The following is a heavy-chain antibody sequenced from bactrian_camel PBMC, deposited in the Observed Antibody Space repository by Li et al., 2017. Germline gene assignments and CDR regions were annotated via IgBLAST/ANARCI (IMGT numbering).Heavy chain of an antibody. Sequence: HVQLVESGGGTVQAGGSLRLSCVASGYADKRFCIGWFRQDPGKEREGVAVTYLSDGSTHYADSVKGRFTISQDNGNPTLYLQMNDLKTEDTAIYYCNADCSYGVNLWGRGTQVTVS. CDR3: NADCSYGVNL. D-gene: IGHD3*01. CDR1: GYADKRFC. J-gene: IGHJ4*01. V-gene: IGHV3S61*01. CDR2: TYLSDGST.